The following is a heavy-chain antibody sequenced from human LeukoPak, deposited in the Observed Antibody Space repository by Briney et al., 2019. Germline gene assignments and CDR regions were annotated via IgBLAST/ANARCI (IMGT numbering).Heavy chain of an antibody. CDR2: IKQDGSEK. V-gene: IGHV3-7*01. J-gene: IGHJ4*02. Sequence: PGGSLRLSCAASGFTFSSYWMSWVRQAPGKGLEWVANIKQDGSEKYYVDSVTGRFTISRDNANNSLYLQMNSLRAEDTAVYYCAGGIAAALVWGQGALVTVSS. CDR1: GFTFSSYW. D-gene: IGHD6-25*01. CDR3: AGGIAAALV.